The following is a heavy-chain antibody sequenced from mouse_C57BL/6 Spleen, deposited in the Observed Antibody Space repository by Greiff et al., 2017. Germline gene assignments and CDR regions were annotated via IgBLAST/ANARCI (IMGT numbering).Heavy chain of an antibody. CDR1: GFTFSSYA. V-gene: IGHV5-9-1*02. J-gene: IGHJ4*01. Sequence: DVHLVESGEGLVKPGGSLQLSCAASGFTFSSYAMSWVRQTPEKRLAWVAYISSGGDYIYYADTVKGRFTISRDNARNTLYLQMSSLKSEDTAMYYCTRDYDGPFYAMDYWGQGTSVTGSS. D-gene: IGHD2-3*01. CDR2: ISSGGDYI. CDR3: TRDYDGPFYAMDY.